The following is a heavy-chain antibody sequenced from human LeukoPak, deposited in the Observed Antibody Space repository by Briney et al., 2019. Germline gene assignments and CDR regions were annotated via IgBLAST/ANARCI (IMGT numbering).Heavy chain of an antibody. CDR1: GVTVSTNY. J-gene: IGHJ4*02. V-gene: IGHV3-53*01. CDR3: AKSSYSSGWPEFDY. CDR2: IYADGGGGGT. Sequence: PGGSLRLSCAVSGVTVSTNYMGWVRRAPGKGLEWVSVIYADGGGGGTYYADSVKGRFTISRDNSKNTLYLQMNSLRAEDTAVYYCAKSSYSSGWPEFDYWGQGTLVTVSS. D-gene: IGHD6-19*01.